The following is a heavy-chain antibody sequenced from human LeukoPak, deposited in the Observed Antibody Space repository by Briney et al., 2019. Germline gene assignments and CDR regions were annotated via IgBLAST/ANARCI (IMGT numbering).Heavy chain of an antibody. J-gene: IGHJ4*02. V-gene: IGHV3-30*03. CDR3: ARARGTYYFDN. Sequence: HPGGSLRLSCAASGFTFSSYGMHWVRQAPGKGLEWVAVISYDGSNKYYADSVKGRFTISRDNSKNTLYLQMNSLRAEDTAVYYCARARGTYYFDNWGQGILVIVSS. CDR1: GFTFSSYG. CDR2: ISYDGSNK. D-gene: IGHD1-1*01.